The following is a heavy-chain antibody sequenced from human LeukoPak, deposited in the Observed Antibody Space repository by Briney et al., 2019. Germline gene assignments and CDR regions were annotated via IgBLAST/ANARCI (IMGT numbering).Heavy chain of an antibody. CDR3: AKVYVWGSYRSYYFDY. CDR2: IWYDGSNK. Sequence: PGGSLRLSCAASGFTFSSYGMHWVRQAPGKGLEWVAVIWYDGSNKYYADSVKGRFTISRDNSKNTLYLQMNSLRAEDTAVYYCAKVYVWGSYRSYYFDYWGQGTLVTVSS. V-gene: IGHV3-33*06. J-gene: IGHJ4*02. CDR1: GFTFSSYG. D-gene: IGHD3-16*02.